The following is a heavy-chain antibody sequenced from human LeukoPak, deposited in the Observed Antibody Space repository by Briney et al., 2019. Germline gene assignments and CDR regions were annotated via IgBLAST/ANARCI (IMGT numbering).Heavy chain of an antibody. Sequence: PGRSLRLSCAASGSTFSSFAVHWVRQAPGKGLEWVAVISYDGSNKFYAGSVKGRFSVSRDNSKNTLYLQMSSLRVEDTAVYYCAREGSGTYGLGGAFDIWGQGTMVTVSS. CDR1: GSTFSSFA. V-gene: IGHV3-30*15. D-gene: IGHD1-26*01. CDR3: AREGSGTYGLGGAFDI. CDR2: ISYDGSNK. J-gene: IGHJ3*02.